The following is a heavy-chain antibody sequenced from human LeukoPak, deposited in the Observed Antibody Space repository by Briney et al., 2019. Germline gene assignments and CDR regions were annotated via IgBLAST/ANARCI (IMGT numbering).Heavy chain of an antibody. Sequence: PSQTLSLTCTVSGGSISSGSYYWSWIRQPAGKGLEWIGRIYTSGSTNYNPSLKSRVTISVDTSKNQFSLKLSSVTAADTAVYYCARDMSHMRWFDPWGQGTLVTVSS. CDR2: IYTSGST. J-gene: IGHJ5*02. CDR3: ARDMSHMRWFDP. D-gene: IGHD3-16*01. V-gene: IGHV4-61*02. CDR1: GGSISSGSYY.